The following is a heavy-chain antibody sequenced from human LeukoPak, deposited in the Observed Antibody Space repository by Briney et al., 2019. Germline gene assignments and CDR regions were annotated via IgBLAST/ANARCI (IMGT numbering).Heavy chain of an antibody. V-gene: IGHV6-1*01. D-gene: IGHD2-21*01. CDR2: TYYRSKWYN. J-gene: IGHJ6*02. CDR1: GDSVSSNSAA. Sequence: SQTLSLTCAISGDSVSSNSAAWNWIRQSPSRGLEWLGRTYYRSKWYNDYAVSVKSRITINPDTSKNQFSLQLNSVTPEDTAVYYCAKGSLASPYYYYYGMDVWGQGTTVTVSS. CDR3: AKGSLASPYYYYYGMDV.